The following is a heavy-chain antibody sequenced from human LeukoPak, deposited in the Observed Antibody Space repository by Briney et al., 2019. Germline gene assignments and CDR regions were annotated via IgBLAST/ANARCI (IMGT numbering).Heavy chain of an antibody. V-gene: IGHV4-59*08. CDR1: GGSSSSYY. Sequence: SETLSLTCTVSGGSSSSYYWSWIRQPPGKGLEWIGYIYYTGSTNYNPSLKSRVTISLDTSKCQFSLKLSSVTAADTAVYYCARRLGSHFDYWGQGTLVTVSS. J-gene: IGHJ4*02. CDR2: IYYTGST. D-gene: IGHD3-10*01. CDR3: ARRLGSHFDY.